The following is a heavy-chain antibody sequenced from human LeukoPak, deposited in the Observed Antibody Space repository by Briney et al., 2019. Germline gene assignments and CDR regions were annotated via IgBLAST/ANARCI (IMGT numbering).Heavy chain of an antibody. Sequence: GGSLRLSCAASGFTFSSYGMHWVRQAPGKGLEWVAFIRYDGSNKYYADSVRGRFTISRDNSKNTLYLQMNSLRAEDTAVYYCAKDFHDYSNSCYFDYWGQGTLVTVSS. CDR3: AKDFHDYSNSCYFDY. CDR1: GFTFSSYG. J-gene: IGHJ4*02. V-gene: IGHV3-30*02. D-gene: IGHD4-11*01. CDR2: IRYDGSNK.